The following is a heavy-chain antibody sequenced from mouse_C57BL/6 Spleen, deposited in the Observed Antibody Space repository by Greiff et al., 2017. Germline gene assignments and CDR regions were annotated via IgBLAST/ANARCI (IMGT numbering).Heavy chain of an antibody. V-gene: IGHV14-1*01. CDR1: GFNIKDYY. J-gene: IGHJ1*03. CDR2: IDPEDGDP. Sequence: VQLQQSGAELVRPGASVKLSCTASGFNIKDYYMHWVKQRPEQGLEWIGRIDPEDGDPEYAPKFQGKATMTADTSSNTAYLQLSSLTSEYTAVYYCTMDGDYEDWYFDVWGTGTTVTVSS. CDR3: TMDGDYEDWYFDV. D-gene: IGHD2-13*01.